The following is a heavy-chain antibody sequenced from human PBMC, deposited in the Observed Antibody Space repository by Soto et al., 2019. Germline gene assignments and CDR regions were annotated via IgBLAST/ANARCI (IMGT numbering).Heavy chain of an antibody. CDR2: IXXXGXX. CDR1: GGSFSGYQ. CDR3: ARGWRFDP. D-gene: IGHD1-1*01. V-gene: IGHV4-34*01. J-gene: IGHJ5*02. Sequence: SETLPPTCGVYGGSFSGYQCNWIRQSRGQGLXXXGXIXXXGXXXXNPSLESRINLSVDTSKKQFSLKMFSVTAADTAIYYCARGWRFDPWGQGTQVTVSS.